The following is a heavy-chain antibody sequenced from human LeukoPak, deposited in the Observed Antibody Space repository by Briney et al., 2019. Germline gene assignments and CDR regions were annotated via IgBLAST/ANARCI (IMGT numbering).Heavy chain of an antibody. CDR1: GGSFSGYY. CDR3: ARGRDYDILTGYPTYYYYMDV. D-gene: IGHD3-9*01. Sequence: SETLSLTCAVYGGSFSGYYWSWIRQPPGKGMEWIGEINHSGSTNYNPSLKSRVTMSVDTSKNQFSLKLSSVTAADTAVYYCARGRDYDILTGYPTYYYYMDVWGKGTTVTISS. CDR2: INHSGST. V-gene: IGHV4-34*01. J-gene: IGHJ6*03.